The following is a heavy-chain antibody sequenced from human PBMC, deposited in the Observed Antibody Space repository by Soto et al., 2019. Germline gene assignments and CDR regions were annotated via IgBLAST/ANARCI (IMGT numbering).Heavy chain of an antibody. V-gene: IGHV3-33*01. CDR2: IWYDGSNK. CDR3: ARGHGSGSYYTWFDP. D-gene: IGHD3-10*01. J-gene: IGHJ5*02. Sequence: GGSLRLSCAASGFTFSSYVMHWVRQAPGKGLEWVAVIWYDGSNKYYADSVKGRFTISRDNSKNTLYLQMNSLRAEDTAVYYCARGHGSGSYYTWFDPWGQGTLVTVSS. CDR1: GFTFSSYV.